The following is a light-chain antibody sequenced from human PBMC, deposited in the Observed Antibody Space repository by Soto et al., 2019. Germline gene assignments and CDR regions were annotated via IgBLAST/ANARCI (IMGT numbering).Light chain of an antibody. CDR1: QSISSW. Sequence: DIQITQSPSTLSASVGDRVTITCRASQSISSWLAWYQQKPGKAPKLLIYKASTLQTGVPSRFSGSGSGTEFTLTISSLQPDDFATYYCQQYSSFSYTFGQGTKLDIK. V-gene: IGKV1-5*03. CDR2: KAS. CDR3: QQYSSFSYT. J-gene: IGKJ2*01.